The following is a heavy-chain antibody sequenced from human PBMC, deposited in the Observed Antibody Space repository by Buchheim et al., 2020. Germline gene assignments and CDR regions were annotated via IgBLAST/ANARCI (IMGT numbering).Heavy chain of an antibody. CDR2: IYYSGST. CDR3: AREGITSYDRSGYAVRYFDY. V-gene: IGHV4-59*01. CDR1: GGSISSYY. D-gene: IGHD3-22*01. Sequence: QVQLQESGPGLVKPSETLSLTCTVSGGSISSYYWSWIRQPPGKGLEWIGYIYYSGSTNYNPSLKSRVTISVDTSKNQFSLKLSSVTADDNAVYYCAREGITSYDRSGYAVRYFDYWGQGTL. J-gene: IGHJ4*02.